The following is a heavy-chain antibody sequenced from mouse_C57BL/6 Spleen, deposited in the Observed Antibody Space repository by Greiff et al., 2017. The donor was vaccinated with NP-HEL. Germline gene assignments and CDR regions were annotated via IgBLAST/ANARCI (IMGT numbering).Heavy chain of an antibody. Sequence: EVKLQESGPELVKPGASVKIPCKASGYTFTDYNMDWVKQSHGKSLEWIGDINPNNGGTIYNQKFKGKATLTVDKSSSTAYMELRSLTSEDTAVYYCARRILYGNYDAMDYWGQGTSVTVSS. V-gene: IGHV1-18*01. CDR3: ARRILYGNYDAMDY. D-gene: IGHD2-1*01. CDR2: INPNNGGT. J-gene: IGHJ4*01. CDR1: GYTFTDYN.